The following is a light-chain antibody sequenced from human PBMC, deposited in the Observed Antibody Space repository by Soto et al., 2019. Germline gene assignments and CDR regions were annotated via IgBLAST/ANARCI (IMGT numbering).Light chain of an antibody. J-gene: IGLJ2*01. Sequence: QSVLTQPPSAPGAPGQTVTISCSGRSSNIGSNYVYWYQQLPETAPRLLLYRADQRPSGIPDRFSGSKSGTSASLAISGLRSEDEADYYCAAWDDTLSGLIFGGGTKVTVL. V-gene: IGLV1-47*01. CDR3: AAWDDTLSGLI. CDR2: RAD. CDR1: SSNIGSNY.